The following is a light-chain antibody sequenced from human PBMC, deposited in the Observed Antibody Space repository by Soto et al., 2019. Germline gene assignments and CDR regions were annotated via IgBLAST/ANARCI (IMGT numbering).Light chain of an antibody. J-gene: IGKJ1*01. CDR3: QHYDSYSPMWT. CDR2: EAS. CDR1: QSINW. Sequence: DIQLAQSPSTLSASVGDRITITCRATQSINWLAWYQQKPGKAPKLLIFEASRLECGVPSRVSGSGSGTEFPLTISSLQPDDFGTYYCQHYDSYSPMWTFGQGTKVHVK. V-gene: IGKV1-5*03.